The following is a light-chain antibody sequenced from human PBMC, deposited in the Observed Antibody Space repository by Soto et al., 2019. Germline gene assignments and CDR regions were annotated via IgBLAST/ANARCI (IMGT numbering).Light chain of an antibody. J-gene: IGLJ1*01. CDR2: EVR. CDR1: SSDVGDYNY. V-gene: IGLV2-14*01. CDR3: TSYTTSSTLYV. Sequence: ALTQPASVSGSPGQSITISCTGTSSDVGDYNYVSWYQQHPGKAPKLLIFEVRHRPSGVSNRFSGSKSANTASLTISGLQAEDEADYYCTSYTTSSTLYVFGTGTKVTVL.